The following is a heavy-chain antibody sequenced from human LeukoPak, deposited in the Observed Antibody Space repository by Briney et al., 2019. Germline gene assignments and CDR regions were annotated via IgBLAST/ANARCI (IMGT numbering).Heavy chain of an antibody. Sequence: ASVKVSCKASGYTFTSYGISWVRQAPGQGLEWMGWINPNSGGTNYAQKFQGWVTMTRDTSISTAYMELSRLRSDDTAVYYCARTYGDYTPNYYGMDVWGQGTTVTVS. J-gene: IGHJ6*02. D-gene: IGHD4-17*01. CDR1: GYTFTSYG. CDR2: INPNSGGT. V-gene: IGHV1-2*04. CDR3: ARTYGDYTPNYYGMDV.